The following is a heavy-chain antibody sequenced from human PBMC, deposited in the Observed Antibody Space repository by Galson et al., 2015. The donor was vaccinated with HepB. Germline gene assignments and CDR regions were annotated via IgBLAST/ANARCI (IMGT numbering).Heavy chain of an antibody. CDR2: ISSSSSYI. CDR3: ARLGMEAFDI. D-gene: IGHD2-8*01. Sequence: SLRLSCAASGFTFGSYSMNWVRQAPGKGLEWVSSISSSSSYIYYADSVKGRFTISRDNAKNSLYLQMNSLRAEDTAVYYCARLGMEAFDIWGQGTMVTVSS. V-gene: IGHV3-21*01. J-gene: IGHJ3*02. CDR1: GFTFGSYS.